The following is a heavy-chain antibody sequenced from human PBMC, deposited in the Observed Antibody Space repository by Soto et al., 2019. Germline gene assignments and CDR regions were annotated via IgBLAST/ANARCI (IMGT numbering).Heavy chain of an antibody. J-gene: IGHJ4*02. CDR2: ISTYDGNT. D-gene: IGHD2-15*01. Sequence: ASVKVSCKASGYSFTIYGITCVRQAPGQVLEWMGWISTYDGNTNYAQNFQGRVSMARDTSTSTAYMELRSLRSDDTAVYYCARDRGRSCIGGICPFDYWGQGTLVTVSS. CDR3: ARDRGRSCIGGICPFDY. V-gene: IGHV1-18*01. CDR1: GYSFTIYG.